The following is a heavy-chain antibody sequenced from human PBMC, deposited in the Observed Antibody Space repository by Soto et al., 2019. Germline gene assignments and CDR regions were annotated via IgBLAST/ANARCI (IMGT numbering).Heavy chain of an antibody. CDR3: ARGYRQSGYSSSWVFDY. CDR2: MYYSGST. V-gene: IGHV4-31*03. CDR1: GGSINSGGYY. Sequence: QVQLRESGPGLVKPSQTLSLTCTVSGGSINSGGYYWNWIRQHPGKGLEWIGYMYYSGSTYYNPFLRSRVIISAARSGTHFSLKLSSVIAAEPAVYFCARGYRQSGYSSSWVFDYWGREPWSTSPQ. D-gene: IGHD6-13*01. J-gene: IGHJ4*02.